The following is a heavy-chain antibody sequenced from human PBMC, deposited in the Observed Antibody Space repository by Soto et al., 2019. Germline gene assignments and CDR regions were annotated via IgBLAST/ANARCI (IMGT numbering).Heavy chain of an antibody. V-gene: IGHV4-31*03. CDR3: ATCGHNYRNAFEI. D-gene: IGHD5-18*01. CDR1: GGSIRNSGYY. J-gene: IGHJ3*02. CDR2: IFHTGNT. Sequence: QVPLEESGTGLVKPSQTLSLTCTVSGGSIRNSGYYGTWIRQFPGQCLERIGYIFHTGNTYYNPFLRSRLSISVETSKNQFSLRLSSVPAADTHVYYCATCGHNYRNAFEIWGQGELVTVAS.